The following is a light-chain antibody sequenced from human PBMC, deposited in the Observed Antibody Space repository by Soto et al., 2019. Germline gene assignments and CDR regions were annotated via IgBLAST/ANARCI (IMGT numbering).Light chain of an antibody. V-gene: IGKV3-20*01. CDR3: QQYGGSPRT. J-gene: IGKJ1*01. CDR2: DAS. Sequence: EIVLTQSPGTLSLSPGERATLSCRASQSISSNYLAWYQQTPGQAPRLLIYDASSRAAGIPDRFSGSGSGTDFTLTIRRLEPEDFGVYYCQQYGGSPRTFGQGTKVEIK. CDR1: QSISSNY.